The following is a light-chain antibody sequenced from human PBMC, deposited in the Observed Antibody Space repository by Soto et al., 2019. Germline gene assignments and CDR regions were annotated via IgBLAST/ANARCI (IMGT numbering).Light chain of an antibody. V-gene: IGKV3-20*01. CDR3: QQYGSSPAT. CDR2: RAS. Sequence: EIVLTQSPGTLSLSPGERATLSCRASQSVRNNYLAWYQQKPGQAPGLLTHRASSRATDIPNRFSGSGSGTDFTLTISRLEPEDFAVYYCQQYGSSPATFGQGTRLEIK. CDR1: QSVRNNY. J-gene: IGKJ5*01.